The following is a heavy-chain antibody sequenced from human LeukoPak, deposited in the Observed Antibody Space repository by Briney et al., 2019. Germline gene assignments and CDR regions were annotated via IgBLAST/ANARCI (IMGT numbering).Heavy chain of an antibody. CDR3: ARDRSAAETVGY. Sequence: GGSLRLSCAPSGFNFDDYAMHWVRQVPGKGLEWVSLISGDGGKTFYADSVKGRFTISRDNAKNSLYLQMNSLRAEDTAVYYCARDRSAAETVGYWGQGTLVTVSS. CDR2: ISGDGGKT. J-gene: IGHJ4*02. V-gene: IGHV3-43*02. CDR1: GFNFDDYA. D-gene: IGHD6-13*01.